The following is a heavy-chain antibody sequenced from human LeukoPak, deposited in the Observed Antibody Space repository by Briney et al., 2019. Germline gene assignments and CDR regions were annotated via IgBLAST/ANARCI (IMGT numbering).Heavy chain of an antibody. J-gene: IGHJ4*02. CDR1: GFTFSSYA. CDR3: VFSVRGVVPAAMDY. CDR2: ISGSGGST. V-gene: IGHV3-23*01. D-gene: IGHD2-2*01. Sequence: PGGSLRLSCAASGFTFSSYAMSWVRQAPGKGLEWVSAISGSGGSTYYADSVKGRFTISRDNSKNTLHLQMNSLRAEDTAVYYCVFSVRGVVPAAMDYWGQGTLVTVSS.